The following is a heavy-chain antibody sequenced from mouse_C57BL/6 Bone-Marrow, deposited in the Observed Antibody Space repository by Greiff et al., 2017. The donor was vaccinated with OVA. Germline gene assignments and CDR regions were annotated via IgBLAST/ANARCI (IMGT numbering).Heavy chain of an antibody. CDR1: GFTFSDFY. CDR3: ARALSYYGYDGRFAY. V-gene: IGHV7-1*01. D-gene: IGHD2-9*01. J-gene: IGHJ3*01. Sequence: EVNVVESGGGLVQSGRSLRLSCATSGFTFSDFYMEWVRQAPGKGLEWIAASRNKANDYTTEYSASVKGRFIVSRDTSQSILYLQMNALRAEDTAIYYCARALSYYGYDGRFAYWGQGTLVTVSA. CDR2: SRNKANDYTT.